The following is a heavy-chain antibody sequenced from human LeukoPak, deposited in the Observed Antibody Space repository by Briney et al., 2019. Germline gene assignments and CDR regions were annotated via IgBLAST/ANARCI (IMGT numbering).Heavy chain of an antibody. Sequence: GGSLRLSCADSGFTFSSYEMNWVRQAPGKGLEWVSYISSSGSTIYYADSVKGRFTISRDNAKNSLYLQMNSLRAEDTAVYYCARSGVAANSGGGYFDYWGQGTLVTVSS. CDR3: ARSGVAANSGGGYFDY. CDR1: GFTFSSYE. V-gene: IGHV3-48*03. J-gene: IGHJ4*02. D-gene: IGHD2-15*01. CDR2: ISSSGSTI.